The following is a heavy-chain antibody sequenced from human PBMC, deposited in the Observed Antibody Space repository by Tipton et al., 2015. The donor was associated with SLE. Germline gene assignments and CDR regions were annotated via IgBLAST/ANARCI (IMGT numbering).Heavy chain of an antibody. V-gene: IGHV4-31*03. CDR3: ARDNFWTGNRNYPNNWVDP. D-gene: IGHD1-7*01. CDR1: SDSFGTVGYY. J-gene: IGHJ5*02. CDR2: IYYSGST. Sequence: LRLSCTVSSDSFGTVGYYWSWIRQHPAKGLEWIGHIYYSGSTYYNPSLGGRVSISQDTSKSQFSLKLTSVTAADTAVYYCARDNFWTGNRNYPNNWVDPWGQGTLVTVSS.